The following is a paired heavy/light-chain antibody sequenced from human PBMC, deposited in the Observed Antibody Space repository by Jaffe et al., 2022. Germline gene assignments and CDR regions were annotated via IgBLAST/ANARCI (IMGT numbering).Light chain of an antibody. J-gene: IGLJ7*01. V-gene: IGLV2-23*01. Sequence: QSALTQPASVSGSPGQSITISCTGSSSDLGSDDLVSWYQQHPGKAPKLIIYEGNKRPSGVSDRFSGSKSGNTASLTISGLQAEDEAEYYCCSCASSNIPHAVFGGGTQLTVL. CDR1: SSDLGSDDL. CDR2: EGN. CDR3: CSCASSNIPHAV.
Heavy chain of an antibody. CDR2: VIPMFGTP. CDR1: GGTFSTYP. J-gene: IGHJ3*02. CDR3: ARPRSRWFGELGAFDI. Sequence: QVQLVQSGAEVKKPESSVKVSCKTSGGTFSTYPIIWVRQAPGQGLEWMGGVIPMFGTPNYAQKFQGRVTITTDESTSTAYMELRSLRSEDTARYYCARPRSRWFGELGAFDIWGQGTMVTVSS. V-gene: IGHV1-69*05. D-gene: IGHD3-10*01.